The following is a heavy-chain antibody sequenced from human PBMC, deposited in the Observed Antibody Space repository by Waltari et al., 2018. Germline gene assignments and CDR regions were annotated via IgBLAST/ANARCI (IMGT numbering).Heavy chain of an antibody. CDR3: ATLSSSGGSGYLGHFDY. Sequence: QVRPVQSGAEMQKPGASVTVSCPVSGYTLTHLSMPWVRPPPGQGRAWMGGFDPEDCETIYAQKFQVRVTMTEDTSTDTVYRQLSSLRSVYTAAYYGATLSSSGGSGYLGHFDYWGQGTLVTVSS. D-gene: IGHD2-15*01. J-gene: IGHJ4*02. CDR2: FDPEDCET. V-gene: IGHV1-24*01. CDR1: GYTLTHLS.